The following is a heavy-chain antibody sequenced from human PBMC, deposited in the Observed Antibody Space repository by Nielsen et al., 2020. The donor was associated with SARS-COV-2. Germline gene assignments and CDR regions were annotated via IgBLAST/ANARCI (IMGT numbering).Heavy chain of an antibody. V-gene: IGHV4-34*01. D-gene: IGHD3-10*01. CDR3: ARERRPYGSGSYLGSRYYYYGMDV. J-gene: IGHJ6*02. CDR1: GGSFSGYY. Sequence: SETLSLTCAVYGGSFSGYYWSWIRQPPGKGLEWIGEINHSGSTNYKPSLKSRLTISVDTSKNQFSLRLSSVTAADTAVYYCARERRPYGSGSYLGSRYYYYGMDVWGQGTTVTVSS. CDR2: INHSGST.